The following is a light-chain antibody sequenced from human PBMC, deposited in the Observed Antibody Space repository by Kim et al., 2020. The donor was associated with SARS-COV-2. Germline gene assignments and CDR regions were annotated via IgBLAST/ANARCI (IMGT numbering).Light chain of an antibody. CDR1: DLGSRH. CDR3: QVWDTSVDQVV. V-gene: IGLV3-21*01. CDR2: YNS. J-gene: IGLJ2*01. Sequence: APGETARITCGGTDLGSRHVHWYQQKPGQAPVLIIFYNSDRPSGLPERFSGSKSGNTATLTINRVAAGDEADYYCQVWDTSVDQVVFGGGTKVTVL.